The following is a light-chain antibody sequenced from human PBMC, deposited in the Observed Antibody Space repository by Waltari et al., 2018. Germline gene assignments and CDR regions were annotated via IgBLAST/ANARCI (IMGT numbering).Light chain of an antibody. CDR1: QSVSTF. CDR2: GAS. V-gene: IGKV3-20*01. J-gene: IGKJ1*01. Sequence: EVVLTQFPGTLSLSPGERATLFCRASQSVSTFLPWYQQKAGPAPRLLIYGASSRATGIPDRFSGSGSGTDFSLTISRLEPEDFAVYYCQNHERLPATFGQGTKVEIK. CDR3: QNHERLPAT.